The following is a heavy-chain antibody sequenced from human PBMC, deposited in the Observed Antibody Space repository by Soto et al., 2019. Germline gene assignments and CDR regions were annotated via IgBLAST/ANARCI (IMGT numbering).Heavy chain of an antibody. CDR2: INHSGST. CDR3: ARPRSGGMDV. Sequence: SETLSLTCAVYGGSFSGYYWSWIRQPPGKGLEWIGEINHSGSTNYNPSLKSRVTISVDTSKKQFSLKLSTVTAADTAVYYCARPRSGGMDVWGQGTTVTVSS. CDR1: GGSFSGYY. V-gene: IGHV4-34*01. D-gene: IGHD3-10*01. J-gene: IGHJ6*02.